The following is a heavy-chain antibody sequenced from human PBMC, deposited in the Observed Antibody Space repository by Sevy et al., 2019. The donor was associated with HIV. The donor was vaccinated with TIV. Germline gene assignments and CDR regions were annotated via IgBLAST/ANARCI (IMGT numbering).Heavy chain of an antibody. CDR2: INHSGST. V-gene: IGHV4-34*01. CDR1: GGSFSGYY. D-gene: IGHD3-3*01. J-gene: IGHJ6*02. Sequence: SETLSLTCAVYGGSFSGYYWSWIRQPPGKGLEWIGEINHSGSTNYNPSLKSRVTISVDTSKNQFSLKLSSVTAADTAVYYFSRGPQYDFWGGLGYYYYGMDVWGQGTTVTVSS. CDR3: SRGPQYDFWGGLGYYYYGMDV.